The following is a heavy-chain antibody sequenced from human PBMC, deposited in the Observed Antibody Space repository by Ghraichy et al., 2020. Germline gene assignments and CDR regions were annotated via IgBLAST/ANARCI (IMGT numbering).Heavy chain of an antibody. J-gene: IGHJ3*02. D-gene: IGHD6-19*01. V-gene: IGHV3-66*01. CDR2: ISPGGDT. CDR3: ARNSERVSGAFDK. CDR1: GFTVSSHY. Sequence: GESLNISCTTSGFTVSSHYMSWVRQAPGKGLQWVLVISPGGDTHYADSVKGRFTVSRDNSNNTVILQMNSLRAEDTAVYYCARNSERVSGAFDKWDQGTLVTVSS.